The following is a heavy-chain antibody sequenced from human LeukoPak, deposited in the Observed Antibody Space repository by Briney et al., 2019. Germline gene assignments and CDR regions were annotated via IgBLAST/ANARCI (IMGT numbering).Heavy chain of an antibody. J-gene: IGHJ3*02. D-gene: IGHD5-12*01. Sequence: GASVKVSCKASEGTFSSYAISWVRQAPGQGLEWLGGIIPIFGTANYAQKFQGRVTITADESTSTAYMELISLRSEDTAVYYCARVGDYSSGYENAFDIWGQGTMVTVSS. CDR2: IIPIFGTA. V-gene: IGHV1-69*01. CDR3: ARVGDYSSGYENAFDI. CDR1: EGTFSSYA.